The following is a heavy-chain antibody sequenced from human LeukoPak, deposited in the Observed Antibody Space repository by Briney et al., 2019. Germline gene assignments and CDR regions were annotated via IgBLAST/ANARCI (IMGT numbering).Heavy chain of an antibody. D-gene: IGHD3-16*02. V-gene: IGHV3-21*04. Sequence: PGGSLRLSCAASGFTFSRHSINWVRQAPGKGLEWVSSISSSSSSYIYYADSVKGRFTISRDNAKNSLYLQMNSLRAEDTAMYYCARYDVWGTYRAFDYWGQGTLVTVSS. CDR1: GFTFSRHS. J-gene: IGHJ4*02. CDR3: ARYDVWGTYRAFDY. CDR2: ISSSSSSYI.